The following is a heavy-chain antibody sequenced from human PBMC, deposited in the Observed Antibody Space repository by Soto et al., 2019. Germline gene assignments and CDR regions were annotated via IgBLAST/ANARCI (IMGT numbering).Heavy chain of an antibody. J-gene: IGHJ5*02. Sequence: KQSPTLSLTCTVSGGSISSGGYYWSWIRQHPGKGLEWIGYIYYSGRTYYNPSLKSLVTISLDPSKNQFSLKLSSVTAADTAVYYCARSLKFGVVILFDPWGQGTLVTVSS. CDR1: GGSISSGGYY. D-gene: IGHD3-3*01. CDR3: ARSLKFGVVILFDP. CDR2: IYYSGRT. V-gene: IGHV4-31*01.